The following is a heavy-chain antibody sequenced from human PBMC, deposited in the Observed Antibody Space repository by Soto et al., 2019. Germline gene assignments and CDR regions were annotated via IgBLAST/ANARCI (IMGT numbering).Heavy chain of an antibody. CDR1: GITVSSHY. CDR2: IYSGGTT. V-gene: IGHV3-66*04. CDR3: ARQACGDQCHFDY. D-gene: IGHD2-21*01. J-gene: IGHJ4*02. Sequence: EVPLVESGGGLVQPGGSLRLSCAASGITVSSHYMSWVRQAPGKGLEWVSFIYSGGTTHYADSVKGRFTISTDNSKNTLYLQMNSLRAEDTAMYYCARQACGDQCHFDYWGQGTLVTVSS.